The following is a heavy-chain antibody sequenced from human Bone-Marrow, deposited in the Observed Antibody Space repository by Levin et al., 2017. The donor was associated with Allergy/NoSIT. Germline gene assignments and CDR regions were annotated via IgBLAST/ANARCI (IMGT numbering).Heavy chain of an antibody. Sequence: GESLKISCAVSGFTFSNYAMHWVRQAPGRGLEWVAFISLDGNTQYYADSVKGRFTFSRDNSDNTLHLQMNSLRVEDTAIYYCAKDTYTCSGGSCYFFDYWGQGALVTVSS. V-gene: IGHV3-30*18. D-gene: IGHD2-15*01. CDR1: GFTFSNYA. J-gene: IGHJ4*02. CDR3: AKDTYTCSGGSCYFFDY. CDR2: ISLDGNTQ.